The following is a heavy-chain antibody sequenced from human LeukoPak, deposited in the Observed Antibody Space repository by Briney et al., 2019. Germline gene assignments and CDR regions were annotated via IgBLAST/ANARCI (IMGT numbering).Heavy chain of an antibody. V-gene: IGHV1-8*01. Sequence: ASVKVSCKASGYTFTAHDINWVRQATGQGLEWMGWMNPNSGNTGFVQNFKGRVTMTRDTSTTTAYMELSSLRSEDTAVYYCARGFDVLTGHSYAYYYYYGLDIWGQGATVIVSS. D-gene: IGHD3-9*01. J-gene: IGHJ6*02. CDR3: ARGFDVLTGHSYAYYYYYGLDI. CDR1: GYTFTAHD. CDR2: MNPNSGNT.